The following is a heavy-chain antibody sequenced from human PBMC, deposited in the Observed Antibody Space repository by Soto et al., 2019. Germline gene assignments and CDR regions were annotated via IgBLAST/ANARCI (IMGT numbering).Heavy chain of an antibody. D-gene: IGHD6-13*01. J-gene: IGHJ6*02. CDR1: GYDFTAYD. CDR3: GRGPSPRAPAGGTPYYYAMDV. Sequence: QVQLVQSGAEVKQSGASVKVSCKASGYDFTAYDINWVRQASGQGLEWMGWMNPINGATGSARRVQGIVSMTRNTATGTAYLELTSLRSDDTAVYYCGRGPSPRAPAGGTPYYYAMDVWGQGTTVTVSS. CDR2: MNPINGAT. V-gene: IGHV1-8*02.